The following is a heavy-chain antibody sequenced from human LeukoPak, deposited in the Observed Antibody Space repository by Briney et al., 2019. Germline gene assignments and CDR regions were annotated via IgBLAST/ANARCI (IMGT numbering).Heavy chain of an antibody. V-gene: IGHV1-46*01. Sequence: ASVKVSCKASGYTFPGYYMHWVRQAPGQGLEWMGIINPSGGSTSYAQKFQGRVTMTRDTSTSTVYMELSSLRSEDTAVYYCASLAAAGTGDAFDIWGQGTMVTVSS. J-gene: IGHJ3*02. D-gene: IGHD6-13*01. CDR2: INPSGGST. CDR1: GYTFPGYY. CDR3: ASLAAAGTGDAFDI.